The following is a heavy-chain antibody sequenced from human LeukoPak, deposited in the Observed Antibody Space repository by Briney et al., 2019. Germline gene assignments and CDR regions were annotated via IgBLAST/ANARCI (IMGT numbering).Heavy chain of an antibody. V-gene: IGHV4-59*01. CDR2: ISYIGTT. CDR3: ARDLVTVTKGFDI. D-gene: IGHD4-17*01. Sequence: SETLSLTCAVSWTWIRQPPGRGLEWIGYISYIGTTNYNPSLKSRVTLSIDTSKNQFSLELSSVTAADTAVYYCARDLVTVTKGFDIWGQGTMVSVSS. J-gene: IGHJ3*02.